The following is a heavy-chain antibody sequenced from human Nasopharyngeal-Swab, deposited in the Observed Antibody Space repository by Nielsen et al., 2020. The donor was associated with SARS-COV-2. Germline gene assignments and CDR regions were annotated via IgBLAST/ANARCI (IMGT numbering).Heavy chain of an antibody. J-gene: IGHJ4*02. V-gene: IGHV3-21*01. D-gene: IGHD6-19*01. CDR2: ISSSSSYI. Sequence: GESLKISCAASGFTFDDYAMNWVRQAPGKGLEWVSSISSSSSYIYYADSVKGRFTISRDNAKNSLYLQMNSLRAEDTAVYYCARGGWGFDYWGQGTLVTVSS. CDR3: ARGGWGFDY. CDR1: GFTFDDYA.